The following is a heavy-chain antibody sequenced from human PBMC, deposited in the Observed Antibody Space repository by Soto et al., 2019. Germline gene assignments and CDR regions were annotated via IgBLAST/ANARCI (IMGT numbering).Heavy chain of an antibody. J-gene: IGHJ4*02. D-gene: IGHD5-18*01. V-gene: IGHV3-64D*06. Sequence: SCSASGFTFSSYAMHWVRQAPGKGLEYVSAISSNGGSTYYADSVKGRFTISRDNSKNTLYLQMSSLRAEDTAVYYCVKDPGDLQLWFQGTRAHWGQGTLVTVSS. CDR1: GFTFSSYA. CDR2: ISSNGGST. CDR3: VKDPGDLQLWFQGTRAH.